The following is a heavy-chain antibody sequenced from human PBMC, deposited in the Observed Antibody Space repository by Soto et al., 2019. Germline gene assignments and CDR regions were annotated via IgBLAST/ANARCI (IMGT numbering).Heavy chain of an antibody. CDR3: ARHHGSPGSYFGLDV. CDR2: IYPGDSDT. V-gene: IGHV5-51*01. Sequence: GESLKISCKGSGYSFTSYWINWVRQMPGKGLEWMGIIYPGDSDTRYSPSFQGQVTISADKSIHTAYLQWRSLKASDTAVYYCARHHGSPGSYFGLDVWGQGTTVTVSS. CDR1: GYSFTSYW. J-gene: IGHJ6*02. D-gene: IGHD6-13*01.